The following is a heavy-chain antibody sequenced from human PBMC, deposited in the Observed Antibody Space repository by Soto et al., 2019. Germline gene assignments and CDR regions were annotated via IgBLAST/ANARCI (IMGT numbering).Heavy chain of an antibody. Sequence: SETLSLTCGVSGGSISSINWWSWVRQTPGKGLEWIGEIYYSGSTNYNPSLTSRVTMSIDKSKNQFFLNLTSVTAADTALYYCARSSGVSATNWFDAWGQGTLVTVSS. D-gene: IGHD3-10*01. CDR1: GGSISSINW. J-gene: IGHJ5*02. CDR2: IYYSGST. V-gene: IGHV4-4*02. CDR3: ARSSGVSATNWFDA.